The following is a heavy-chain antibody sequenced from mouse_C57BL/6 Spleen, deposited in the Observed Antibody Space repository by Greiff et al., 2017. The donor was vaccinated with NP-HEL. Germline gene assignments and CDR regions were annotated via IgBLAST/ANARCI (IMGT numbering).Heavy chain of an antibody. CDR3: ARPNYDYDRAWFAY. V-gene: IGHV5-17*01. J-gene: IGHJ3*01. D-gene: IGHD2-4*01. CDR1: GFTFSDYG. Sequence: EVKLMESGGGLVKPGGSLKLSCAASGFTFSDYGMHWVRQAPEKGLEWVAYISSGSSTIYYADTVKGRFTISRDNAKNTLFLQMTSLRSEDTAMYYCARPNYDYDRAWFAYWGQGTLVTVSA. CDR2: ISSGSSTI.